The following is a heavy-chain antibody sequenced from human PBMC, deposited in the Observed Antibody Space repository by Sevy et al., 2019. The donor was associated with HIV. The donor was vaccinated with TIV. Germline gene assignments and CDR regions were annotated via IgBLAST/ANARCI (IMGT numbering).Heavy chain of an antibody. CDR1: GFTFSSYA. Sequence: GGSLRLSCAASGFTFSSYAMHWVRQAPGKGLEWVAVISYDGSNKYYADSVKGRFTISRDNSKNTLYLQMNSLRAEDTAAYYCARGFFYYDSSGYLGDYWGQGTLVTVSS. CDR3: ARGFFYYDSSGYLGDY. V-gene: IGHV3-30*04. CDR2: ISYDGSNK. J-gene: IGHJ4*02. D-gene: IGHD3-22*01.